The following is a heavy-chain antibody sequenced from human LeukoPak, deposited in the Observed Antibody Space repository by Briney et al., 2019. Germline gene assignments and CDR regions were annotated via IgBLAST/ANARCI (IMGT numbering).Heavy chain of an antibody. CDR1: GFTFSSYA. CDR2: ISYDGSNK. Sequence: GGSLRLSCAASGFTFSSYAMHWVRQAPGKGLEWVAVISYDGSNKYYADSVKGRFTISRDNSKNTLYLQMNSLRAEDTAVYYCAKAINYDFWSGYYPYFDYWGQGTLVTVSS. CDR3: AKAINYDFWSGYYPYFDY. V-gene: IGHV3-30*04. D-gene: IGHD3-3*01. J-gene: IGHJ4*02.